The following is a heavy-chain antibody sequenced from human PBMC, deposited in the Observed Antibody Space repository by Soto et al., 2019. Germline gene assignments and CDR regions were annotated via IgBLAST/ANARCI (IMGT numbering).Heavy chain of an antibody. CDR1: GFTFSSYA. CDR2: ISGSGGST. CDR3: AKTYYDFWSGSLGAFDI. J-gene: IGHJ3*02. V-gene: IGHV3-23*01. D-gene: IGHD3-3*01. Sequence: PGGSLRLSCAASGFTFSSYAMSWVRQAPGKGLEWVSAISGSGGSTYYADSVKGRFTISRDNSKNTLYLQMNSLRAEDTAVYYCAKTYYDFWSGSLGAFDIWGQGTMVTVS.